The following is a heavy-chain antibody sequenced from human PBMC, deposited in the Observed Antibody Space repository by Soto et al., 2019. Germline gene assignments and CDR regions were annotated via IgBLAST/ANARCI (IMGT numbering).Heavy chain of an antibody. CDR1: GYSFTSYW. V-gene: IGHV5-51*01. CDR2: IYPGDSDT. Sequence: PGESLKISCKGSGYSFTSYWIGWVRQMPGKGLEWMGIIYPGDSDTRYSPSFQGQVTISADKSISTVYLQWSSLKASDTAMYYCARNWCSSTSCYSYYYYGMDVWGQGTTVTAP. J-gene: IGHJ6*02. D-gene: IGHD2-2*01. CDR3: ARNWCSSTSCYSYYYYGMDV.